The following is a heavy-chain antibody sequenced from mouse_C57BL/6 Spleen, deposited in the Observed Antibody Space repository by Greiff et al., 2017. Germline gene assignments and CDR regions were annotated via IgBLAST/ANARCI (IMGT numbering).Heavy chain of an antibody. Sequence: QVQLQQSGAELARPGASVKLSCKASGYTFTSYGISWVKQRTGQGLEWIGEIYPRSGNTYYNEKFKGKATLTADKSSSTAYMELRSLTSEDAAVYFCARSGYDYDVDYWGQGTTLTVSS. CDR2: IYPRSGNT. CDR1: GYTFTSYG. J-gene: IGHJ2*01. D-gene: IGHD2-4*01. CDR3: ARSGYDYDVDY. V-gene: IGHV1-81*01.